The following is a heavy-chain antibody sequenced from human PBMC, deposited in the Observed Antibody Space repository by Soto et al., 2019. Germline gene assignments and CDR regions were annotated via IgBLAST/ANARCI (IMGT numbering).Heavy chain of an antibody. CDR2: ISAYNCNT. V-gene: IGHV1-18*04. CDR3: VRSYYDFWSGPYYFDY. CDR1: GYTFTSYG. J-gene: IGHJ4*02. D-gene: IGHD3-3*01. Sequence: QVQLVQSGAEVKKPGASVKVSCKASGYTFTSYGISWVRQAPGQGLEWMGWISAYNCNTNYAQKLQGRVTMTTDTSASTAYMELRSLRSDDTAVYYCVRSYYDFWSGPYYFDYWGQGTLVTVSS.